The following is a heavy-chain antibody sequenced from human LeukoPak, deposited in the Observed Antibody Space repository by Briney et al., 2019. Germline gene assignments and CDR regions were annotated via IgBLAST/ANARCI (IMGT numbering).Heavy chain of an antibody. CDR3: TRNDASGLYY. Sequence: ASVKVSCKASGYIFTSYYIQWARQAPGQGLEWMGVINPSGGSTNYAQKFQGRVTMSRDTSTSTVYMELSSLRSEDTAVYYCTRNDASGLYYWGQGTLVTVSS. CDR1: GYIFTSYY. CDR2: INPSGGST. D-gene: IGHD3-10*01. J-gene: IGHJ4*02. V-gene: IGHV1-46*03.